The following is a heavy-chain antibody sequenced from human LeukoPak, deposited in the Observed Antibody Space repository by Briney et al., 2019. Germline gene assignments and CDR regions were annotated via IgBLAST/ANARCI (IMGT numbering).Heavy chain of an antibody. CDR2: IYYSGST. CDR1: GVSISSYY. CDR3: ASQTVFSTYYYDSSGPFDAFDI. V-gene: IGHV4-59*08. D-gene: IGHD3-22*01. Sequence: SETLSLTCTVSGVSISSYYWSWIRQPPGKGLEWIGYIYYSGSTNYNPSLKSRVTISVDTSKNQFSLKLSSVTAADTAVYYCASQTVFSTYYYDSSGPFDAFDIWGQGTMVTVSS. J-gene: IGHJ3*02.